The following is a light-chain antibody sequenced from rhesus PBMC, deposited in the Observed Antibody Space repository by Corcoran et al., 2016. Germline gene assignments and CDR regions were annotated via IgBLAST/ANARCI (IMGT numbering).Light chain of an antibody. V-gene: IGKV3-10*01. CDR1: QSVSSY. J-gene: IGKJ2*01. CDR3: YQHSSGYS. CDR2: GAS. Sequence: QVILTQSPATLSLSPGERATLSCRASQSVSSYLAWYQQKPGQAPRLLIYGASSRATGIPDRFSGNGSGTDFTLTISSLEPEDVGVYNCYQHSSGYSFGQGTKVEIK.